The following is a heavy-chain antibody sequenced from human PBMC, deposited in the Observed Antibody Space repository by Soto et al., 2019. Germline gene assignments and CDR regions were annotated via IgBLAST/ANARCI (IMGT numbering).Heavy chain of an antibody. J-gene: IGHJ6*02. D-gene: IGHD6-6*01. Sequence: GGSLRLSCAASGFTFSSYAMSWVRQAPGKGLEWVSAISGSGGSTYYADSVKGRFTISRDNSKNTLYLQMNSLRAEDTAVYYCAKSYSSSFRNPYYYYGMDVWGQATTVTVSS. V-gene: IGHV3-23*01. CDR2: ISGSGGST. CDR3: AKSYSSSFRNPYYYYGMDV. CDR1: GFTFSSYA.